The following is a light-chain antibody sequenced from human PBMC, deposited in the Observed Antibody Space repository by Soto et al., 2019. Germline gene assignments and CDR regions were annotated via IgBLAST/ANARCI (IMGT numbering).Light chain of an antibody. V-gene: IGKV1-39*01. CDR3: QQSYSSPPT. Sequence: DIQMTQSLPALSASVGDRVTITCRASQNIDTYLNWYQQKPGKAPELLIHDASSLQSGVPSRFSGSGSGTDFTLTISSLQPEDLAVYYCQQSYSSPPTFGQGTKVDIK. J-gene: IGKJ1*01. CDR1: QNIDTY. CDR2: DAS.